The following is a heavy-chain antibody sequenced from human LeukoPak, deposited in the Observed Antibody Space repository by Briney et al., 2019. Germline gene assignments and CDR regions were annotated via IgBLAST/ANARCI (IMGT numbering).Heavy chain of an antibody. D-gene: IGHD2-15*01. V-gene: IGHV1-69*13. CDR1: GGTFSSHA. Sequence: GASVKVSCKASGGTFSSHAISWVRQAPGQGLEWMGGIIPIFGTANYAQKFQGRVTITADESTSTAYMELSSLRSEDTAVYYCARESGYCSGGSCYSGVYWGQGTLVTVSS. CDR3: ARESGYCSGGSCYSGVY. CDR2: IIPIFGTA. J-gene: IGHJ4*02.